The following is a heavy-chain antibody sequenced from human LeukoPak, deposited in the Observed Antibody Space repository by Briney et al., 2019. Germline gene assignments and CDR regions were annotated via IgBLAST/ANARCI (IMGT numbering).Heavy chain of an antibody. CDR2: IRSKANSYAT. CDR3: AKDIPSSYCSSTSCYQAKQKKHDY. V-gene: IGHV3-73*01. CDR1: GFTFSGSA. J-gene: IGHJ4*02. Sequence: TGGSLRLSCAASGFTFSGSAMHWVRQASGKGLEWVGRIRSKANSYATAYAASVKGRFTISRDNSKNTLYLQMNSLRAEDTAVYYCAKDIPSSYCSSTSCYQAKQKKHDYWGQGTLVTVSS. D-gene: IGHD2-2*01.